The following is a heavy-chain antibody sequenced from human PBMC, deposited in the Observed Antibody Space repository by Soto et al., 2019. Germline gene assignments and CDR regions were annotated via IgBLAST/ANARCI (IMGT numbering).Heavy chain of an antibody. J-gene: IGHJ3*02. CDR2: IKIKTDGGTT. CDR3: TTGLVKGRGAFDI. Sequence: SVSNAWMNWVRQAPGKGLEWVGRIKIKTDGGTTDYAAPVKGRFTISRDDSKNTLYLQMNSLKTEDTAVYYCTTGLVKGRGAFDIWGQGTMVTVSS. CDR1: SVSNAW. D-gene: IGHD2-21*01. V-gene: IGHV3-15*07.